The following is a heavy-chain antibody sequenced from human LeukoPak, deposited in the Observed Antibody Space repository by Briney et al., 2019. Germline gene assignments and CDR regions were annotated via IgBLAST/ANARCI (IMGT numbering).Heavy chain of an antibody. Sequence: GASVKVSCKASGYTFTGYYMHWVRQAPGQGLEWMGWISAYNGNTNYAQKLQGRVTMTTDTSTSTAYMELRSLRSDDTAVYYCARDVGDYGAPDYWGQGTLVTVSS. V-gene: IGHV1-18*04. CDR3: ARDVGDYGAPDY. D-gene: IGHD4-17*01. J-gene: IGHJ4*02. CDR2: ISAYNGNT. CDR1: GYTFTGYY.